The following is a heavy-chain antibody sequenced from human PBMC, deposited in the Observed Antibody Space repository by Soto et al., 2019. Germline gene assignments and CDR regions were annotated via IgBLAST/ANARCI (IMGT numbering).Heavy chain of an antibody. CDR2: IYYNEVT. CDR3: ARDHTVTTGAFDI. V-gene: IGHV4-30-4*01. Sequence: QVQLQESGPGLLKPSQTLSLTCNVSGDSINNGEYYWSWFRQPPGKVLEWIGYIYYNEVTYYNPSLKRRPTISLETSKNQFSLQLTSVTAADTAVYYCARDHTVTTGAFDIWGPGTRVTVSS. D-gene: IGHD4-17*01. CDR1: GDSINNGEYY. J-gene: IGHJ3*02.